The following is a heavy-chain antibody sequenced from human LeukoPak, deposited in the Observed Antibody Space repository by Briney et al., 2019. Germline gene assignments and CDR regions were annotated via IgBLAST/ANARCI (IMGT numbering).Heavy chain of an antibody. Sequence: GGSLRLSCAGSGFTFRTYSIKWVRQAPGKGLEWVSHIGGSGSFIYYADSVKGRFTISRDNAKNSVYLQMNSLRDEDTAVYFCARLLATWDYYYMDVWGKGTTVTVSS. J-gene: IGHJ6*03. V-gene: IGHV3-48*02. CDR2: IGGSGSFI. CDR1: GFTFRTYS. D-gene: IGHD3-3*02. CDR3: ARLLATWDYYYMDV.